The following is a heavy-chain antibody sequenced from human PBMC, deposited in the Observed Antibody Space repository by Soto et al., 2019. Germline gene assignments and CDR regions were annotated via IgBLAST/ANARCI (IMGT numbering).Heavy chain of an antibody. D-gene: IGHD2-8*01. CDR3: AGRYCTNGVCYTNYFYYIDV. CDR1: GFTFSTYA. J-gene: IGHJ6*03. V-gene: IGHV3-23*01. CDR2: ITTSGGNT. Sequence: EVQLLESGGGLVQPGGSLRPSCAASGFTFSTYAMSWVRQAPGKGLEWVSTITTSGGNTYYADSVQGRFTISRDNSKNTLYLQMNRLRAEDTVVYYCAGRYCTNGVCYTNYFYYIDVWGKGTTVTVSS.